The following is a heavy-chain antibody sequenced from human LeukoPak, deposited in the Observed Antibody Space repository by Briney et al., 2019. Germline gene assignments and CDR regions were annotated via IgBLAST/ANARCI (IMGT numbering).Heavy chain of an antibody. Sequence: GGSLRLSCAASGFTFSSYAMSWVRQAPGKGLEWVSAISGSGGSTYYADSVKGRFTISRDNSKNTLYLQMNSLRAEDTAVYYCARGPVAGTGSSYYYYYGMDVWGQGTTVTVSS. J-gene: IGHJ6*02. D-gene: IGHD6-19*01. CDR1: GFTFSSYA. CDR3: ARGPVAGTGSSYYYYYGMDV. V-gene: IGHV3-23*01. CDR2: ISGSGGST.